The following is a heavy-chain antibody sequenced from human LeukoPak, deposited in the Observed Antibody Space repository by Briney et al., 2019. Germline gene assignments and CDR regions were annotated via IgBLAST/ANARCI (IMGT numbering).Heavy chain of an antibody. D-gene: IGHD4-17*01. Sequence: GGSLRLSCSASGFTFSTYWMSWVRQAPGKGLEWVANMRRGGNEIYYLDSVRGRFTISRDSAKNLLYLQMNSLRAEDTAVYYCAGDYVLCYWGQGTLVTVSS. J-gene: IGHJ4*02. CDR1: GFTFSTYW. CDR2: MRRGGNEI. V-gene: IGHV3-7*01. CDR3: AGDYVLCY.